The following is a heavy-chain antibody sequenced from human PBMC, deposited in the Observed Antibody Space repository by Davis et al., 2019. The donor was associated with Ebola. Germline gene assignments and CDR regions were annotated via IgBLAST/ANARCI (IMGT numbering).Heavy chain of an antibody. CDR3: ATRVGANWGPLEF. D-gene: IGHD7-27*01. V-gene: IGHV3-23*01. CDR2: ISGRGENI. Sequence: GESLKISCAASGFTFSRYAMSWVRLAPGKGLEWVSGISGRGENIYYTDSVKGRFTISRDNSKNLLYLQMNTLRVEDSATYRCATRVGANWGPLEFWGQGTPVTVSS. J-gene: IGHJ4*02. CDR1: GFTFSRYA.